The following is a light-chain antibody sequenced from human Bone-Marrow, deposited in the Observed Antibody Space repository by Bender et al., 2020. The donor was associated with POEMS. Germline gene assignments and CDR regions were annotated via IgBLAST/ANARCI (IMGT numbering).Light chain of an antibody. Sequence: SYELTQPPSVSVSPGQTASFTCSGDQLGNRYASWHQQKPGQAPLMVMYQDNKRPSGIPERFSGSSSGTTATLTINGAQVDDEADYYCYSATDNREMVFGGGTRLTVL. CDR3: YSATDNREMV. CDR1: QLGNRY. J-gene: IGLJ2*01. V-gene: IGLV3-1*01. CDR2: QDN.